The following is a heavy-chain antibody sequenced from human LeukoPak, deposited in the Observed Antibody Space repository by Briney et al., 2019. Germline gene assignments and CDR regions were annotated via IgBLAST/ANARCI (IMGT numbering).Heavy chain of an antibody. CDR2: ISGSSEKT. J-gene: IGHJ3*01. CDR1: GFAFSSHA. D-gene: IGHD3-3*01. CDR3: ARGSTYDFWSGDALDV. Sequence: GGSLRLSCAASGFAFSSHAMTWVRQAPGKGLEWVSSISGSSEKTYYADSVKGRFTISRDSSQKILNLQMNNLRVEDTAIYYCARGSTYDFWSGDALDVWGQGTMVTVAS. V-gene: IGHV3-23*01.